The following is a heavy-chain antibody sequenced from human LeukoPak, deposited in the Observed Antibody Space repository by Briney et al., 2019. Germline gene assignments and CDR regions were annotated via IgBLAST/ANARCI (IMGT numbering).Heavy chain of an antibody. CDR1: GCTFTGYY. D-gene: IGHD3-16*01. V-gene: IGHV1-2*02. CDR2: INPNSGGT. J-gene: IGHJ3*02. CDR3: ASNMITFGGVRAFDI. Sequence: RAAVKVSCKASGCTFTGYYMHWVRQAPGQGLEWMGWINPNSGGTNYAQKFQGRVTMTRDTSISTAYMELSRLRSDDTAVYYCASNMITFGGVRAFDIWGQGTMVTVSS.